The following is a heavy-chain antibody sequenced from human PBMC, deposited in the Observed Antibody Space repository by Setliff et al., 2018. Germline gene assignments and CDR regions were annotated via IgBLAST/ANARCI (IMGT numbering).Heavy chain of an antibody. J-gene: IGHJ4*02. CDR2: ISHGVST. V-gene: IGHV4-30-4*01. CDR3: ARTHSTTTSCFYFDY. CDR1: GASVTSFDYY. D-gene: IGHD2-2*01. Sequence: KTSETLSLTCTVSGASVTSFDYYWSWIRQPPGKGLEYIAHISHGVSTSYSPSLKSRLSISADTSQNHFSLKLTSVTAADTPVYYCARTHSTTTSCFYFDYWGQGTVVTVS.